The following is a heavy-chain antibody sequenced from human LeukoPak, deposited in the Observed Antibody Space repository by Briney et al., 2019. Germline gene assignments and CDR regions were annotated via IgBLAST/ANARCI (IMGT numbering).Heavy chain of an antibody. CDR2: ISSSSSYI. CDR3: ARDNWNDFDAFDI. CDR1: GFTFSSYS. Sequence: GGSLRLSCAASGFTFSSYSMNWVRQAPGKGLEWVSSISSSSSYIYYADSVKGRFTISRDNAKNSLYLQMSSLRAEDTAVYYCARDNWNDFDAFDIWGQGTMVTVSS. D-gene: IGHD1-20*01. V-gene: IGHV3-21*01. J-gene: IGHJ3*02.